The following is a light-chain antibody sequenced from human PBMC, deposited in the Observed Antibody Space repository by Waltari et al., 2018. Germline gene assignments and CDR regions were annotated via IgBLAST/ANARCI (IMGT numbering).Light chain of an antibody. Sequence: QSALTQPASVSGSPGQSITISCTGTSSDVGGYNFVSWYQHHPGKAPKLMIYDGSKRPSGVSNRFSGSKPDNTASLTISGLQAEDEADYYCSSFSSNVRVFGGGTKLTVL. J-gene: IGLJ3*02. CDR3: SSFSSNVRV. V-gene: IGLV2-14*03. CDR2: DGS. CDR1: SSDVGGYNF.